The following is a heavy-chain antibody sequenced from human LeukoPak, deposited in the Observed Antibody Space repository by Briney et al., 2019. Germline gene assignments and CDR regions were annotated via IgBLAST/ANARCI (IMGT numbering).Heavy chain of an antibody. CDR3: ARGIVVVPAARRVNWFDP. Sequence: GGSLRLSCAASGFTFSSYWMSWVRQAPGKGLEWVANIKQDGSEKYYVDSAKGRFTISRDNAKNSLYLQMNSLRAEDTAVYYCARGIVVVPAARRVNWFDPWGQGTLVTVSS. CDR1: GFTFSSYW. J-gene: IGHJ5*02. V-gene: IGHV3-7*01. D-gene: IGHD2-2*01. CDR2: IKQDGSEK.